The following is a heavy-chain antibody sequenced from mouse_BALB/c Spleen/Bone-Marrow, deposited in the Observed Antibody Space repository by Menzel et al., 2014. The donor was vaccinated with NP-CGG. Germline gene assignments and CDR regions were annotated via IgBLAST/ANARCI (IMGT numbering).Heavy chain of an antibody. Sequence: VQLQQSGAELVKPGASVKLSCKASGYTFTSYYMYWVKQRPGQGLEWIGEINPSNGGTNFNEKFKSEATLTVDKSSSTAYMQLSSLTSEDSAVYYCTRSGTSWLRRSWYFDVWGAGTTVTVSS. J-gene: IGHJ1*01. D-gene: IGHD2-2*01. CDR3: TRSGTSWLRRSWYFDV. CDR1: GYTFTSYY. CDR2: INPSNGGT. V-gene: IGHV1S81*02.